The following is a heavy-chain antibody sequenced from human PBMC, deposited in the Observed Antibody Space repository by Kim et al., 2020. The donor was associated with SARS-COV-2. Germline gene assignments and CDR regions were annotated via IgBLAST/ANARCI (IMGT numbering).Heavy chain of an antibody. J-gene: IGHJ5*02. CDR2: T. CDR3: ARDGDAYGDFVS. V-gene: IGHV1-18*01. Sequence: TDNAQNFQGRVTRTADTSTNTAYMELRSLKSDDTAVYYCARDGDAYGDFVSWGQGTLVTVSS. D-gene: IGHD4-17*01.